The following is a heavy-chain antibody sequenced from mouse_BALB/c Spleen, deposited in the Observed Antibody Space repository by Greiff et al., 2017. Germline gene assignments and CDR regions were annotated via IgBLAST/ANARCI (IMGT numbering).Heavy chain of an antibody. CDR1: GFTFSSFG. V-gene: IGHV5-17*02. Sequence: DVHLVESGGGLVQPGGSRKLSCAASGFTFSSFGMHWVRQAPEKGLEWVAYISSGSSTIYYADTVKGRFTISRDNPKNTLFLQMTSLRSEDTAMYYCARDYDNFDYWGQGTTLTVSS. D-gene: IGHD2-4*01. CDR3: ARDYDNFDY. CDR2: ISSGSSTI. J-gene: IGHJ2*01.